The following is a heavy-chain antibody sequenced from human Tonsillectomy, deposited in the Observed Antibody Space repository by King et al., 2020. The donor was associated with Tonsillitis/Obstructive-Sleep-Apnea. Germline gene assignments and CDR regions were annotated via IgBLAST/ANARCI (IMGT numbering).Heavy chain of an antibody. CDR2: ISSSGSNI. V-gene: IGHV3-48*03. D-gene: IGHD3-3*01. Sequence: EVQLVESGGGLVQPGGSLRLSCAASGFTFRSFEMNWVRQAPGKGLEWVSYISSSGSNIHSADSVKGRFTISRDNAKNSLYLQMNSLRAEDTAVYYCARDFYDSLWDYYYYMDVWGKGTTVTVSS. CDR3: ARDFYDSLWDYYYYMDV. J-gene: IGHJ6*03. CDR1: GFTFRSFE.